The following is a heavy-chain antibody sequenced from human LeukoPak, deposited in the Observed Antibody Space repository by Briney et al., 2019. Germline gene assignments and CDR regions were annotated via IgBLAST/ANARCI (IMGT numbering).Heavy chain of an antibody. CDR3: ARDPNGDYIGASEF. D-gene: IGHD4-17*01. CDR2: ITSGGAP. V-gene: IGHV3-23*01. J-gene: IGHJ3*01. CDR1: GFTFSNYA. Sequence: SGGSLRLSCAASGFTFSNYAVMWVRQAPGQGLEWVSAITSGGAPRYADSVKGRFTISRDNSKNTLYLQMNSLRAEDTAQYFCARDPNGDYIGASEFWGRGTVVTVSS.